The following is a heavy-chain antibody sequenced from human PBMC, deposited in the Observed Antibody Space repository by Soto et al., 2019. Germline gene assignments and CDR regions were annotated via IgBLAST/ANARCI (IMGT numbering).Heavy chain of an antibody. V-gene: IGHV3-74*01. CDR2: INTDGSST. CDR3: ARGPTGWYGFDY. CDR1: GFTVNNYA. D-gene: IGHD6-19*01. J-gene: IGHJ4*02. Sequence: WGCLRLCCAACGFTVNNYAMNWVRQAPGKGLEWVATINTDGSSTNYADSVMGRFTISRDNAKNTLYVQMNSLRAEDTAVYFCARGPTGWYGFDYWGQGTLVTVSS.